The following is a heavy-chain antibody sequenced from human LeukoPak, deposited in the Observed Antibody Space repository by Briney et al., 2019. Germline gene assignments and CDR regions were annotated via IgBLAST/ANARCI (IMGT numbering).Heavy chain of an antibody. J-gene: IGHJ4*02. CDR1: GFTFSSYT. Sequence: GGSLRLSCAASGFTFSSYTMSWFRQAPGKGLEWVSTITTSDGNTYYADSVKGRFTVSRDNSKNTLFLQMNSLRAEDTAVYYCAKSPLAARGTYYFDYWGQGTLVTVSS. CDR2: ITTSDGNT. D-gene: IGHD6-6*01. V-gene: IGHV3-23*01. CDR3: AKSPLAARGTYYFDY.